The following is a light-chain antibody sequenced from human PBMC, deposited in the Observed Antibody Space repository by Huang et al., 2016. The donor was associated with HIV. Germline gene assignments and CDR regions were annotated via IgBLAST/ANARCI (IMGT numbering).Light chain of an antibody. V-gene: IGKV1-17*03. J-gene: IGKJ1*01. CDR2: AAS. CDR3: LQHHGYPRT. CDR1: QDISND. Sequence: DIQLTQSPSAMSASVGDRVSITCRASQDISNDLAWFQQKTGGDPKRLIYAASILQSGGPSRFSGSRSGTKFTLTISSLQPEDFATYYCLQHHGYPRTFGQGTNV.